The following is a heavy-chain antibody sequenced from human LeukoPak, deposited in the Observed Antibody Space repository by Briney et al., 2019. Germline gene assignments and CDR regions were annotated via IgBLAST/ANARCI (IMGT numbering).Heavy chain of an antibody. D-gene: IGHD4-23*01. CDR1: GYTFTGYY. V-gene: IGHV1-2*02. Sequence: ASVKVSCKASGYTFTGYYMHWVRQAPGQGLEWMGWINPNSGGTNYAQKFQGRVTMTRDTSISTAYMELSRLRSDDTAVYYCARDHETGLLWGGFDPWGQGTLVTVSS. CDR3: ARDHETGLLWGGFDP. CDR2: INPNSGGT. J-gene: IGHJ5*02.